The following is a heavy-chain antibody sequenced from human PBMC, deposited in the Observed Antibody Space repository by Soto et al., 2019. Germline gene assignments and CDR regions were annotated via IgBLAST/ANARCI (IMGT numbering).Heavy chain of an antibody. V-gene: IGHV3-30*03. J-gene: IGHJ6*02. CDR3: ARELEELDV. CDR1: GLSFSSYG. D-gene: IGHD3-16*01. Sequence: PGGSLRLSCAASGLSFSSYGMHWVRQAPGKGLEWVAVISYDGSNKYYADSVKGRFTISRDNSKNTLYLQMNNLRAEDTAVYFCARELEELDVWGQGTTVTVSS. CDR2: ISYDGSNK.